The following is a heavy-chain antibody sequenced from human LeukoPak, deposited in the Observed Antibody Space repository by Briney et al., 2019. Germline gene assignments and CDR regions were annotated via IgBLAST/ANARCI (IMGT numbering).Heavy chain of an antibody. CDR3: AREARGMATNAHDAFDI. CDR2: IYHSGST. V-gene: IGHV4-30-2*01. D-gene: IGHD5-24*01. J-gene: IGHJ3*02. Sequence: KSSETLSLTCAVSGGSISSGGYSWSWIRQPPGKGLEWIGYIYHSGSTYYNPSLKSRLTISVDTSKNQFSLKLSSLTAADTAVYYCAREARGMATNAHDAFDIWGQGTMVTVSS. CDR1: GGSISSGGYS.